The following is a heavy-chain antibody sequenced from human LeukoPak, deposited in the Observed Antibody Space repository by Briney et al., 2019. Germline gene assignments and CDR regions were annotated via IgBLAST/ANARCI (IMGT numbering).Heavy chain of an antibody. D-gene: IGHD6-19*01. CDR2: INHSGST. Sequence: SETMSLTCAVYGGSFSGYYWSCIRQPPGKGLEWIGQINHSGSTNYNPSLKSRVTMSVDTSKNQFSLKLTSVTAADTALYYCARENSGWYTYWYYYMDVWGKGTTVTISS. V-gene: IGHV4-34*01. J-gene: IGHJ6*03. CDR1: GGSFSGYY. CDR3: ARENSGWYTYWYYYMDV.